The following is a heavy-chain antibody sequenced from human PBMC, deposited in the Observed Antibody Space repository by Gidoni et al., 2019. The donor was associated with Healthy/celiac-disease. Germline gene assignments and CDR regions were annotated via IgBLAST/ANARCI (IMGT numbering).Heavy chain of an antibody. D-gene: IGHD4-17*01. V-gene: IGHV4-61*02. CDR3: ARERAVTRPDRVLPGGIDF. CDR2: VHFTGTP. CDR1: TGPINSGRYY. Sequence: QVQLQGSGPGLVKPSQTLSLTCTVSTGPINSGRYYWSWIRQPVGRGLEWIGRVHFTGTPTYNPSLKSRVIISLDASMNQFSLNLRSVTAADTAMYFCARERAVTRPDRVLPGGIDFWGHGTLVTVSS. J-gene: IGHJ5*01.